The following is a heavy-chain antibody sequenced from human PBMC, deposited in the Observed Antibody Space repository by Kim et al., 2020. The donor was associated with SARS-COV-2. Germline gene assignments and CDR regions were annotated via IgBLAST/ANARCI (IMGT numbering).Heavy chain of an antibody. CDR2: ISFDGSNK. V-gene: IGHV3-30*04. D-gene: IGHD1-26*01. CDR3: VKDYYSGSFSYFYGLGV. CDR1: GFTFSSCA. Sequence: GGSLRLSCAASGFTFSSCAIHWVRQAPGKGLEWVALISFDGSNKYYVDSVKGRFTISRDNSRSTLYLQMNSLRPEDTAVYYSVKDYYSGSFSYFYGLGV. J-gene: IGHJ6*01.